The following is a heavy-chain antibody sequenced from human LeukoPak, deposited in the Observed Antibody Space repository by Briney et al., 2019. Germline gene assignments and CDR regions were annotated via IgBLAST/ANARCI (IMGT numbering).Heavy chain of an antibody. J-gene: IGHJ4*02. CDR2: ISGSGRST. V-gene: IGHV3-23*01. CDR1: GFTFSTNA. D-gene: IGHD3-10*01. CDR3: AKDEGPSVDGDYFDY. Sequence: PGGSLRLSCAASGFTFSTNAMTWVRQAPGKGLEWVSAISGSGRSTYYAESVKGRLTISRDNSKNILYLQMNSLRADDTAVYFCAKDEGPSVDGDYFDYWGQGTLVTVSS.